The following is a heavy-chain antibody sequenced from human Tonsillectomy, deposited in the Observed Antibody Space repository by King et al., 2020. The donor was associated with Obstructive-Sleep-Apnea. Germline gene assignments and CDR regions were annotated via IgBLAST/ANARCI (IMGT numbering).Heavy chain of an antibody. CDR3: ARGEVVAALDY. CDR2: IYYSWST. Sequence: VLLLVVGPGLGKPSETLSLPFTCSGCSIRSYYWSLVPQPPGKGLEGVGYIYYSWSTNYNPPLKSRVTISVDTSKNQFSLKLSSVTAADTAVYYCARGEVVAALDYWGQGTLVTVSS. J-gene: IGHJ4*02. V-gene: IGHV4-59*01. D-gene: IGHD2-15*01. CDR1: GCSIRSYY.